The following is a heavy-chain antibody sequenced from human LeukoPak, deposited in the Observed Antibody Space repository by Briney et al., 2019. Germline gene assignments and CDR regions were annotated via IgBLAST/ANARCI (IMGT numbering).Heavy chain of an antibody. V-gene: IGHV3-74*01. CDR2: INDDGSLT. CDR3: VSYNWNQPDY. Sequence: GGSLRLSCSASGLTFSTHWMLWVRQTPGKGLVWVSGINDDGSLTNYADSVKGRFTMSRDNAKNTLFLQLNSLRAEDTALCYCVSYNWNQPDYWGQGSLVTVSS. D-gene: IGHD1-20*01. CDR1: GLTFSTHW. J-gene: IGHJ4*02.